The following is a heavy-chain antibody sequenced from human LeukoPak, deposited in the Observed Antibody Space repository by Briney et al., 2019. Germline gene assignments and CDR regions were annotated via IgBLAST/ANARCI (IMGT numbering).Heavy chain of an antibody. V-gene: IGHV3-23*01. CDR3: AKDPFGESLYYFDY. CDR1: GFTFSSYA. D-gene: IGHD3-10*01. J-gene: IGHJ4*02. Sequence: GGSLRLSCAASGFTFSSYAMSWVRQAPGKGLESVSAISGSGGSTYYADSVKGRFTISRDNSKNTLYLQMNSLRAEDTAVYYCAKDPFGESLYYFDYWGQGTLVTVSS. CDR2: ISGSGGST.